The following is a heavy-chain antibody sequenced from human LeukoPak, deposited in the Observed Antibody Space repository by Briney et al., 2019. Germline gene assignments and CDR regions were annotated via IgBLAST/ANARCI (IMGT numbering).Heavy chain of an antibody. Sequence: GGSLRLSCAVSGLKFTDAWMNWVRQAPEKGLKWVGRIKSAGSGGTTDYAAPVKGRFTISRDDSRNTLYLQMNSLKTEDTAVYYCTWDSSGYYLFDSWGQGTLVTVSS. V-gene: IGHV3-15*07. J-gene: IGHJ4*02. D-gene: IGHD3-22*01. CDR2: IKSAGSGGTT. CDR1: GLKFTDAW. CDR3: TWDSSGYYLFDS.